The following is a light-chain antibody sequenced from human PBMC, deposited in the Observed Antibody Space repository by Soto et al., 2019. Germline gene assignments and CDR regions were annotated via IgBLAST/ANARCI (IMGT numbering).Light chain of an antibody. CDR1: QTISSW. Sequence: DIHMTEAPSTLSGSVGARVTIPFRASQTISSWLAWYQQKPGKAPKLLIYKASTLKSGVPSRFSGSGSGTEFVLTISSLQSEDLAVYYRPQYNNWPGFGQGTKV. V-gene: IGKV1-5*03. CDR3: PQYNNWPG. CDR2: KAS. J-gene: IGKJ1*01.